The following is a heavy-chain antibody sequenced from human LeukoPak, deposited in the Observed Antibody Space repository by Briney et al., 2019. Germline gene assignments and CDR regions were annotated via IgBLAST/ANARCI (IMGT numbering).Heavy chain of an antibody. CDR1: GFTFSSYS. J-gene: IGHJ4*02. Sequence: GGSLRLSCAASGFTFSSYSINWVRQAPGKGLEWVSSISSSGSYIYYADSVKGRFTVSRDNAKSSLFPQMNSLRAEDTAVYYCARDSRRNNGYYDYWGQGTLVTVSS. CDR2: ISSSGSYI. D-gene: IGHD2-8*01. CDR3: ARDSRRNNGYYDY. V-gene: IGHV3-21*01.